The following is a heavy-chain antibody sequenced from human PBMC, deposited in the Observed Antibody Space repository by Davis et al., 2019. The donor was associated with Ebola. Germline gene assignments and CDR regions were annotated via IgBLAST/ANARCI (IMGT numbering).Heavy chain of an antibody. D-gene: IGHD6-19*01. CDR2: IIPILGIS. CDR3: ARGRRIAVAGTDY. CDR1: GGSFTSEV. Sequence: AASVKVSCKASGGSFTSEVTSWVRQAPGQGLEWMGRIIPILGISNYAKKFQNRVTITADKSTSTAYMELSSLRSEDTAVYYCARGRRIAVAGTDYWGQGTLVTVSS. V-gene: IGHV1-69*04. J-gene: IGHJ4*02.